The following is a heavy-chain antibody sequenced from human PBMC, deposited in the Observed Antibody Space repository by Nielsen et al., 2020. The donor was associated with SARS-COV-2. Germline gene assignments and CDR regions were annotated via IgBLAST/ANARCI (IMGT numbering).Heavy chain of an antibody. CDR1: GYTFTSYY. J-gene: IGHJ6*03. V-gene: IGHV1-46*01. CDR3: ASRVTKETDKYYMDV. CDR2: INPSGGST. Sequence: ASVKVSCKASGYTFTSYYMHWVRQAPGQGLEWMGIINPSGGSTSYAQKFQGRVTMTRDTSTSTVYMELSSLRSEDTAVYYCASRVTKETDKYYMDVWGKGTTVTVSS. D-gene: IGHD2-21*02.